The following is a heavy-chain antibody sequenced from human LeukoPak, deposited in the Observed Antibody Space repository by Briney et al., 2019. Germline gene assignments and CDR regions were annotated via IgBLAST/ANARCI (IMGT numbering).Heavy chain of an antibody. V-gene: IGHV3-23*01. Sequence: PGGSLRLSCAASGFTFSNYVMSWVRQAPGKGLEWVSAISGSGGSTYYADSVKGRFTISRDNSKNTLYLQMNSLRAEDTAVYYCAKESSGWSNGDYWGQGTLVTVSS. CDR2: ISGSGGST. CDR3: AKESSGWSNGDY. J-gene: IGHJ4*02. CDR1: GFTFSNYV. D-gene: IGHD6-19*01.